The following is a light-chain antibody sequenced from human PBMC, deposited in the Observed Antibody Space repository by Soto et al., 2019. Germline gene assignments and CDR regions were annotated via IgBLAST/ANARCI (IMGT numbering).Light chain of an antibody. CDR1: RGISSN. CDR2: GAS. V-gene: IGKV3-20*01. Sequence: EIVLTQSPATLSVSPGERATLSCRASRGISSNLAWYQQKPGQAPRLLIHGASTRATGVPDRFSGSGSGTDFTLTISRLEPEDFAVYHCQQYGSLSWTFGQGTKVDIK. J-gene: IGKJ1*01. CDR3: QQYGSLSWT.